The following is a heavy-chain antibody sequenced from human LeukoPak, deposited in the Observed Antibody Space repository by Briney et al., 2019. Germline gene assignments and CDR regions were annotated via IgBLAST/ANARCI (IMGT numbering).Heavy chain of an antibody. CDR1: GFTFRSYA. J-gene: IGHJ4*02. D-gene: IGHD1-7*01. CDR3: ARDRLELRESVFDY. V-gene: IGHV3-23*01. CDR2: ISESGGTR. Sequence: GGSLRLSCAASGFTFRSYALSWVRQAPGKGLEWVSAISESGGTRNYVDSVKGRFTISRDNSKNTLYLQMSSLRAEDTAVYYCARDRLELRESVFDYWGQGTLVTVSS.